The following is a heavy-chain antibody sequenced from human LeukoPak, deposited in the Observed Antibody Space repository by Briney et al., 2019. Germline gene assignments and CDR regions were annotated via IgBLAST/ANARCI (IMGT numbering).Heavy chain of an antibody. CDR1: GGSISSGSYY. D-gene: IGHD1-26*01. Sequence: SETLSLTCTVSGGSISSGSYYWSWIRQPAGKGLEWIGRIYTSGSTNYNPSLKSRVTISVDTSKNQFSLKLSSVTAADAAVYYCARALYSGSYSRFDPWGQGTLVTVSS. J-gene: IGHJ5*02. V-gene: IGHV4-61*02. CDR2: IYTSGST. CDR3: ARALYSGSYSRFDP.